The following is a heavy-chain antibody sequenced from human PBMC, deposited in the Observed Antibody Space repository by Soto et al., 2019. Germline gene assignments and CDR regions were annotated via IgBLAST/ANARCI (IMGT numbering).Heavy chain of an antibody. J-gene: IGHJ6*03. D-gene: IGHD3-9*01. CDR3: ARQSTRDILTGYPYYYYYYMDV. Sequence: QITLKESGPTLVKPTQTLTLTCTFSGFSLSTSGVGVGWIRQPPGKALEWLALIYWDDDKRYSPSLKSRLTNTKDTSKTQVLLKMTNMDPVDTPTYYCARQSTRDILTGYPYYYYYYMDVWGKGTTVTVSS. CDR1: GFSLSTSGVG. V-gene: IGHV2-5*02. CDR2: IYWDDDK.